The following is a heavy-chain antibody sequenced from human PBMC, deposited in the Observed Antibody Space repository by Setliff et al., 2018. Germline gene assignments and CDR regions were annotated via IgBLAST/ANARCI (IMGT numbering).Heavy chain of an antibody. CDR1: GFTFSSYW. D-gene: IGHD2-15*01. Sequence: GGSLRLSCEVSGFTFSSYWMTWVRQAPGKGLEWVANINQEGSEKYYVDSVKGRVTISRDNAKNSPYLQMNSLRAEDTAVYYCARGGYCSGGSCGFDFWGQGTRVTV. CDR2: INQEGSEK. V-gene: IGHV3-7*03. J-gene: IGHJ4*02. CDR3: ARGGYCSGGSCGFDF.